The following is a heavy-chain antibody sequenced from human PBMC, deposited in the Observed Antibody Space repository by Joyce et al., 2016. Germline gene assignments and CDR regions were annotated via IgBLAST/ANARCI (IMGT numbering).Heavy chain of an antibody. J-gene: IGHJ4*02. D-gene: IGHD5-24*01. CDR3: AKNIREFYNYPPADFDY. Sequence: GFTFSSYGMHWVRQAPGKGLEWVAVISYDGNNRYYADSVEGRFTISRDNSKETLYLQMNSLRADDTAVYYCAKNIREFYNYPPADFDYWGQRMLVTVSS. CDR2: ISYDGNNR. V-gene: IGHV3-30*18. CDR1: GFTFSSYG.